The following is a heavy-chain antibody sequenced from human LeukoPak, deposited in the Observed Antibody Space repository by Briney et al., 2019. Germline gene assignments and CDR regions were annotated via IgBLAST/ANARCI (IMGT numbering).Heavy chain of an antibody. Sequence: PGGSLRLSCAASGFTFSSYWMDWVRQAPGKGQEWVGRIRNKANSYTTEYAASVRGRFTISREDSENSLYLQMNRLKTEDTAVYYCVSASAGLVEYWGQGTLVTVSS. CDR3: VSASAGLVEY. CDR2: IRNKANSYTT. D-gene: IGHD2/OR15-2a*01. J-gene: IGHJ4*02. V-gene: IGHV3-72*01. CDR1: GFTFSSYW.